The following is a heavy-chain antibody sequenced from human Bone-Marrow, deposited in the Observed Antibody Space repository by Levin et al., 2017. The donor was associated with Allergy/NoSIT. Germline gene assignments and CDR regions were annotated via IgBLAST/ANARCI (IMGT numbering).Heavy chain of an antibody. CDR1: GFSLSSPGVG. D-gene: IGHD1-14*01. CDR3: ARSRPPLRTRHFDY. V-gene: IGHV2-5*02. J-gene: IGHJ4*02. Sequence: KASGPTLVKPTQTLTLICSYSGFSLSSPGVGVGWVRQSPGKALEWLALIYWDEDKRYSPSLRRRRSISMDTSKNQVFLRVTNMDPVDTGTYYCARSRPPLRTRHFDYWGQGILVNVSS. CDR2: IYWDEDK.